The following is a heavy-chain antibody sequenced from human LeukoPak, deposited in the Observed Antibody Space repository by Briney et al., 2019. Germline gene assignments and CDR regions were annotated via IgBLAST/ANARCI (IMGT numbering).Heavy chain of an antibody. CDR2: ISPSSGGT. Sequence: ASVTVSCKASGYTFTGYYIHWVRQAPGQGLEWMGWISPSSGGTTYAQKFQGRVTMTRDTSISTAYMELTRLRSDDTAIYYCARDRASGYYDYWGQGTLVTVSS. D-gene: IGHD6-19*01. V-gene: IGHV1-2*02. CDR1: GYTFTGYY. J-gene: IGHJ4*02. CDR3: ARDRASGYYDY.